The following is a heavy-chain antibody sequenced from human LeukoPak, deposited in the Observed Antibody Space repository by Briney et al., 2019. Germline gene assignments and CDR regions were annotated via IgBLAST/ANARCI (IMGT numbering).Heavy chain of an antibody. CDR1: GFTFSSYA. CDR2: IWYDGSNK. CDR3: ARDKRDSSGYFDY. D-gene: IGHD3-22*01. V-gene: IGHV3-33*01. Sequence: PGGSLRLSCAASGFTFSSYAMHWVRQAPGKGLEWVAVIWYDGSNKYYADSVKGRFTISRDNSKNTLYLQMNSLRAEDTAVYYCARDKRDSSGYFDYWGQGTLVTVSS. J-gene: IGHJ4*02.